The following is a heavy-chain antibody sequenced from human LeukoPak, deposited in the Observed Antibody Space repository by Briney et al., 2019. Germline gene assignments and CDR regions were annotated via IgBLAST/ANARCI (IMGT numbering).Heavy chain of an antibody. V-gene: IGHV3-30*02. D-gene: IGHD6-19*01. CDR2: IRYDGSNK. CDR1: GFTFSSYG. J-gene: IGHJ6*03. CDR3: AKDYAHSSGWYYYYYMDV. Sequence: GGSLRLSCAASGFTFSSYGMHSVRQAPGKGLEWVAFIRYDGSNKYYADSVKGRFTISRDNSKNTLHLQMNSLRAEDPPVYYCAKDYAHSSGWYYYYYMDVWGKGTTVTVSS.